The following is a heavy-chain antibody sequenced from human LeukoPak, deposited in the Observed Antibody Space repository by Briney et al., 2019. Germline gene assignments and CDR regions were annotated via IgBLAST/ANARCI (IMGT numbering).Heavy chain of an antibody. Sequence: GRSLRLSRAPSRFTLSKYAISSVRQSPGTQLEGVSGISVSGGSTYHATTVKGRFTISRDNSKNTVYLQMSRLSAEETAVYYCARDSYGDANFDPWGQGTLVTVSS. V-gene: IGHV3-23*01. D-gene: IGHD4-17*01. J-gene: IGHJ5*02. CDR3: ARDSYGDANFDP. CDR1: RFTLSKYA. CDR2: ISVSGGST.